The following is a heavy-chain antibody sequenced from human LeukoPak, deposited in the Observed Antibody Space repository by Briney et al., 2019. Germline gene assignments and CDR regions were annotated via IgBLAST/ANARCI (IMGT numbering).Heavy chain of an antibody. D-gene: IGHD1-14*01. Sequence: GGSLRLSCTASGLTFSSYWMHWVRQAPGKGLVWVSHIKTDGSSINYADSVKGRFTISRDNAKNTLYLQMNSLRAEDTAVYYCARARYNNGLDYWGQGTLVTASS. CDR3: ARARYNNGLDY. J-gene: IGHJ4*02. CDR2: IKTDGSSI. V-gene: IGHV3-74*01. CDR1: GLTFSSYW.